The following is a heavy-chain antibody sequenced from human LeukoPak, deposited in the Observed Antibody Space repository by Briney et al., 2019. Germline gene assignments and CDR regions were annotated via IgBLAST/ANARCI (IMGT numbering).Heavy chain of an antibody. D-gene: IGHD4-17*01. J-gene: IGHJ5*02. CDR1: GGSIGSSDYY. CDR2: IYYSGTT. Sequence: SETLSLTCTVSGGSIGSSDYYWGWIRQPPGKGLEWIASIYYSGTTHYNPSHQSRVTMSVDTSKNQFSLKLSSVTAADTAVYYCARAQSTVTYNWFDPWGQGTLVTVSS. V-gene: IGHV4-39*01. CDR3: ARAQSTVTYNWFDP.